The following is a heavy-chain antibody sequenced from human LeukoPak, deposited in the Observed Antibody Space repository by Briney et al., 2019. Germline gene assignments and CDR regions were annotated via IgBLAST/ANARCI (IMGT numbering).Heavy chain of an antibody. J-gene: IGHJ4*02. V-gene: IGHV5-51*01. CDR1: GDSFTSYW. D-gene: IGHD2-2*01. Sequence: GESLKISCKGSGDSFTSYWIGCVRQMPGKGLEWVGIIYPGDSETRYSPSLQGQVTISADKSINTAYLHWSSLKASDTAMYYCARHVRAAPFDYWGQGTLVTVSS. CDR3: ARHVRAAPFDY. CDR2: IYPGDSET.